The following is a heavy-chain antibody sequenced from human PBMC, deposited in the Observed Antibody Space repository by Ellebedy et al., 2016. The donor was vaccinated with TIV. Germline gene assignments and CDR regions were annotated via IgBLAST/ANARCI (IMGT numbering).Heavy chain of an antibody. CDR2: ITRSSTTI. CDR3: VRDPDALDF. Sequence: GESLKISCAASGFTFSSYSMNWVRRAPGKGLEWVSYITRSSTTIYYADSVKGRFAISRDNAKNSLYLQMNSLRAEDTAVYYCVRDPDALDFWGQGTMVTVSS. CDR1: GFTFSSYS. V-gene: IGHV3-48*01. J-gene: IGHJ3*01.